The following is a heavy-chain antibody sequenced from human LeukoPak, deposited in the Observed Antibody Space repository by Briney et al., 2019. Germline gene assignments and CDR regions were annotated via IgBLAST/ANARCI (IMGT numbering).Heavy chain of an antibody. CDR2: ITPNNGGT. J-gene: IGHJ4*02. V-gene: IGHV1-2*02. D-gene: IGHD2-15*01. CDR1: GYTFTGYY. Sequence: ASVKVSCKASGYTFTGYYMHWVRQAPGQGLEWMGWITPNNGGTDYAQKFQDRVTMTRDTSINTAYMDLTGLTSDDTALYYCARDLRGNSFDYWGQGTLVTVSS. CDR3: ARDLRGNSFDY.